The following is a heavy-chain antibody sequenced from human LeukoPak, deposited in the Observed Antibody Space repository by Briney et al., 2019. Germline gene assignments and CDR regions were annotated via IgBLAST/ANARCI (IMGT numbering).Heavy chain of an antibody. CDR3: ARPWYNWNDVWFDP. J-gene: IGHJ5*02. CDR2: IYYSGST. V-gene: IGHV4-39*01. Sequence: SETLSRTCTVSGGSISSSSYYWGWIRQPPGKGLEWIGSIYYSGSTYYNPSLKSRVTISVDTSKNQFSLKLSSVTAADTAVYYCARPWYNWNDVWFDPWGQGTLVTVSS. D-gene: IGHD1-1*01. CDR1: GGSISSSSYY.